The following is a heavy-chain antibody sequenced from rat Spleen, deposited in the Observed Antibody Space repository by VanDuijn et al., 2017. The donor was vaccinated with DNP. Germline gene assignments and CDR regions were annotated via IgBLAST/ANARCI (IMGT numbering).Heavy chain of an antibody. J-gene: IGHJ3*01. V-gene: IGHV2-15*01. Sequence: QVQLKESGPGLVQPSQTLSLTCTVSGFSLTSFTVSWVRQPPGKGLAWMGIIWTGGSADYSSVLKSRLSISRDTSKSQVFLKMNSVQTEDTAMYFCARWDYDGWFAYWGQGTLVTVSS. CDR2: IWTGGSA. CDR1: GFSLTSFT. D-gene: IGHD1-12*02. CDR3: ARWDYDGWFAY.